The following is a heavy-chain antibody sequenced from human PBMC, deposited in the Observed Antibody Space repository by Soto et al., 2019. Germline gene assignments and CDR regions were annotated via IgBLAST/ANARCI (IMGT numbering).Heavy chain of an antibody. CDR1: GFTFSTHV. V-gene: IGHV3-23*01. CDR2: ISRSGSDT. J-gene: IGHJ4*02. CDR3: ARVPSHQLSHFDY. D-gene: IGHD2-2*01. Sequence: GGSLRLSCAASGFTFSTHVMSWVRQAPGKGLEWVSAISRSGSDTYYADSVKGRFTISRDNSKNTLYLQVHSLRAEDTAIYYCARVPSHQLSHFDYWGQGTLVTVSS.